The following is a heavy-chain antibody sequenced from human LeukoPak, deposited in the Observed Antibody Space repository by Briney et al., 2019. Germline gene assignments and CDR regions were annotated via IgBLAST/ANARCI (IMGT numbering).Heavy chain of an antibody. CDR3: ARGVITMVRGVITYYFDY. Sequence: SETLSLTCTVSGGSISSGNYYWGWIRQPPGKRLEWIGSIYYSGSTYYNPSLKSRVTISVDTSKNQFSLKLSSVTAADTAVYYCARGVITMVRGVITYYFDYWGQGTLVTVSS. V-gene: IGHV4-39*07. J-gene: IGHJ4*02. CDR1: GGSISSGNYY. CDR2: IYYSGST. D-gene: IGHD3-10*01.